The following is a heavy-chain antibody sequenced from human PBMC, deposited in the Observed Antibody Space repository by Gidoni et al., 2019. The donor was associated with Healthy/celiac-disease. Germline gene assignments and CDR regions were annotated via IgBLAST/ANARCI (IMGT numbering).Heavy chain of an antibody. CDR2: ISGSGGST. CDR1: GSTFTSYA. D-gene: IGHD5-12*01. J-gene: IGHJ3*02. V-gene: IGHV3-23*01. Sequence: EVQLLESGGGLGQSGGSLRLSCAASGSTFTSYAMRWVRQAPGKGLEWVSAISGSGGSTYYADSVKGRFTISRDNSKNTLYLQMNSLRAEDTAVYYCAKDRGSGYRTGAFDIWGQGTMVTVSS. CDR3: AKDRGSGYRTGAFDI.